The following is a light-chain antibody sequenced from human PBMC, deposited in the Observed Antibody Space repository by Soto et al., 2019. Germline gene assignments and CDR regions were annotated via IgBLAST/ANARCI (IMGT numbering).Light chain of an antibody. CDR2: GVS. J-gene: IGKJ5*01. CDR3: QQYGSSPPIT. V-gene: IGKV3-20*01. Sequence: IVLTQSPGTLSLSPGERATLYCRSSQTVNANFLAWYQQKPGQAPRLLIYGVSNRAPGIPDRFSGSGSGTDITLTISRLEPEDFAVYYCQQYGSSPPITFGQGTRLEIK. CDR1: QTVNANF.